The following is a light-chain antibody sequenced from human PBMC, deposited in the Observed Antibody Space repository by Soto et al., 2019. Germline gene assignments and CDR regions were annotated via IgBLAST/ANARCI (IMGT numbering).Light chain of an antibody. CDR3: QQRNSWPPLT. CDR1: QSVRTY. V-gene: IGKV3-11*01. Sequence: EIVLTQSPVPLSLSPGEIATLSCRASQSVRTYLACYQVKPGQAPRLLIYDASRRASGVPARFSGSGSGTVFTLTISSLEPEDFALYYCQQRNSWPPLTFGQGTRLEIK. CDR2: DAS. J-gene: IGKJ5*01.